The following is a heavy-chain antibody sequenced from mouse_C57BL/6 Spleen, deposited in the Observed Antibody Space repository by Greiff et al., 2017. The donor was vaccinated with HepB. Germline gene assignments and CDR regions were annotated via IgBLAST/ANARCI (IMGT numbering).Heavy chain of an antibody. J-gene: IGHJ2*01. CDR1: GYTFTSYW. CDR2: IYPGSGST. Sequence: QVHVKQPGAELVKPGASVKMSCKASGYTFTSYWITWVKQRPGQGLEWIGDIYPGSGSTNYNEKFKSKATLTVDTSSSTAYMQLSSLTSEDSAVYYCARFYYGNDYWGQGTTLTVSS. D-gene: IGHD2-1*01. V-gene: IGHV1-55*01. CDR3: ARFYYGNDY.